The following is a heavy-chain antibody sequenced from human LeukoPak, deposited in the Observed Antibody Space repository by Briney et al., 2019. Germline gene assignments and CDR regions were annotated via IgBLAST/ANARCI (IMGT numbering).Heavy chain of an antibody. Sequence: SETLSLTCTVSGGSISPYYWSWIRQPAGKGLEWIGRIYTSGSTNYNPSLKSRVTMSVDTSKNQFSLKLSSVTAADTAVYYCAREGLVAATPYYYYYYMDVWGKGTTVTISS. V-gene: IGHV4-4*07. D-gene: IGHD2-15*01. J-gene: IGHJ6*03. CDR2: IYTSGST. CDR1: GGSISPYY. CDR3: AREGLVAATPYYYYYYMDV.